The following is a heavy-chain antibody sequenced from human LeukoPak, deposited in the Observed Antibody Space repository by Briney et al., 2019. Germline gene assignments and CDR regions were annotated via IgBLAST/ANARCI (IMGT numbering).Heavy chain of an antibody. CDR3: ARGLSLDYGDYVGLRGGVSAFDI. Sequence: ASVKVSCKASGYTFTSYDINWVRQATGQGLEWMGWMNPNSGNTGYAQKFQGRVTMTRDMSTSTVYMELSSLRSEDTAVYYCARGLSLDYGDYVGLRGGVSAFDIWGQGTMVTVSS. CDR1: GYTFTSYD. V-gene: IGHV1-8*01. CDR2: MNPNSGNT. D-gene: IGHD4-17*01. J-gene: IGHJ3*02.